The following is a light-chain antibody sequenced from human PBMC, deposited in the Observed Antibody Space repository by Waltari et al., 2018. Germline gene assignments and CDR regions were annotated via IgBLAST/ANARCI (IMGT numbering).Light chain of an antibody. V-gene: IGKV4-1*01. J-gene: IGKJ1*01. CDR3: QQYCSTPRT. Sequence: DTVTTQPADSLAVSLGERATNKCTASPVLLYSSMNKHYLAWYQKKPGQPPRLLIYWASSRESGVPARFSASGSGTDFTLTISSLQAEDVAVYYCQQYCSTPRTFGQGTKVEIK. CDR2: WAS. CDR1: PVLLYSSMNKHY.